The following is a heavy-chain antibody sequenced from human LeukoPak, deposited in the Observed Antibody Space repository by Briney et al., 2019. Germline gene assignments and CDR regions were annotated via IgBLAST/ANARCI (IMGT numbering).Heavy chain of an antibody. Sequence: PGGSLRLSCAASGFTFSSFSMNWVRQAPGKGLEWVSYISSSSSTIHYADSVKGRFTISRDNAKKSLYLQMNSLRAEDTAVYYCARDTSCLDFWGQGTLVTVSS. J-gene: IGHJ4*02. V-gene: IGHV3-48*01. CDR2: ISSSSSTI. CDR3: ARDTSCLDF. D-gene: IGHD2-2*01. CDR1: GFTFSSFS.